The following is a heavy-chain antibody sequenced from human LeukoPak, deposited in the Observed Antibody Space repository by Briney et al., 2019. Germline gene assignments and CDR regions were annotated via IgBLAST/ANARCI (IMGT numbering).Heavy chain of an antibody. CDR1: GFTFSDYY. V-gene: IGHV3-72*01. D-gene: IGHD3-22*01. Sequence: GGSLRLSCAASGFTFSDYYMDWVRQAPGKGLEWLGRAKNEANGYTTLYAASVQGRFTISRDGSKNSLFLQMNSLETEDTAVYYCTRLARYSHSSGYYFVDYWGQGTLVTVSS. CDR3: TRLARYSHSSGYYFVDY. CDR2: AKNEANGYTT. J-gene: IGHJ4*02.